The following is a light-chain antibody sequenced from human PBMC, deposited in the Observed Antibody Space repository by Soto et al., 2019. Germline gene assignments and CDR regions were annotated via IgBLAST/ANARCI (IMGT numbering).Light chain of an antibody. V-gene: IGLV1-40*01. CDR2: DNT. CDR1: SSNIGAGYD. Sequence: QSALTQPPSVSGAPGQRVTISCTGSSSNIGAGYDVHWYQHLPGTAPKLLIYDNTNRPSGVPDRFSGSKSGTSASLAITGLLAEDEADYYCQSYDSSLSVVFGGGTKLTVL. J-gene: IGLJ2*01. CDR3: QSYDSSLSVV.